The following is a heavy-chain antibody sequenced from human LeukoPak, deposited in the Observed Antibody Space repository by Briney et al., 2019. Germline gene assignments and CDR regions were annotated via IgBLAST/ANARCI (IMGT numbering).Heavy chain of an antibody. Sequence: PSETLSLTCTVSGGSISSSSYYWGWLRQPPGTGLEWLGEIYHSGSTNYNPSLKSRVTISVEKSKNQFSLKLSSVTAADTAVYYCAVKTYYYDSSGYYYYYYYMDVWGKGTTVTVSS. J-gene: IGHJ6*03. CDR3: AVKTYYYDSSGYYYYYYYMDV. CDR1: GGSISSSSYY. D-gene: IGHD3-22*01. CDR2: IYHSGST. V-gene: IGHV4-39*07.